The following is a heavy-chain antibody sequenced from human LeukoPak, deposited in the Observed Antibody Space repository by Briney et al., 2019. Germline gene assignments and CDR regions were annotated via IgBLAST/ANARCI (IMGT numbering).Heavy chain of an antibody. V-gene: IGHV1-46*01. Sequence: ASVKVSCKASGYTFTSYHMHWVRQAPGQGLEWMGKINLSGGSTTYAQKFQGRVTMTRDTSTSTVYMELSSLRSEDTAVYYRARDQEAFDYWGQGTLVTVSS. CDR1: GYTFTSYH. CDR2: INLSGGST. J-gene: IGHJ4*02. CDR3: ARDQEAFDY.